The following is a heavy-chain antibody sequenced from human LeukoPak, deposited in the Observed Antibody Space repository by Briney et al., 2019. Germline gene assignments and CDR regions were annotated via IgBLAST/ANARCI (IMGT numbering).Heavy chain of an antibody. Sequence: SQTLSLTCAVSGGSISSGGYSWSWIRQPPGKGLEWIGYIHHSGSTYYNPSLKSRVTISVDRSKNQFSLKLSSVTAADTAVYYCARDSMITFGGVIDPWGQGTLVTVSS. CDR3: ARDSMITFGGVIDP. J-gene: IGHJ5*02. V-gene: IGHV4-30-2*01. D-gene: IGHD3-16*01. CDR2: IHHSGST. CDR1: GGSISSGGYS.